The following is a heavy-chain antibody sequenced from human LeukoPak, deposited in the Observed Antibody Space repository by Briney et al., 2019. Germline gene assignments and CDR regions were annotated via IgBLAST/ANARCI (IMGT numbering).Heavy chain of an antibody. CDR1: GGSISSYY. CDR3: ARSPDYDFWSGYYTGTNWFDP. CDR2: IYYSGST. J-gene: IGHJ5*02. V-gene: IGHV4-59*08. Sequence: SETPSLTCTVSGGSISSYYWSWIRQPPGKGLEWIGYIYYSGSTYYNPSLKSRVTISVDTSKNQFSLKLSSVTAADTAVYYCARSPDYDFWSGYYTGTNWFDPWGQGTLVTVSS. D-gene: IGHD3-3*01.